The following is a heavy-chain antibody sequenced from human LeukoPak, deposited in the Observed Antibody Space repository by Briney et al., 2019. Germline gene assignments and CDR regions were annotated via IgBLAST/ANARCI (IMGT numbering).Heavy chain of an antibody. D-gene: IGHD3-22*01. Sequence: GASVKVSCKASGGTFSSYAISWVRQAPGQGLEWMGGIIPIFGTANYAQKFQGRVTITADESTSTAYMELSSLRSEDTAVYYCARATYYYDSSGYYYVFDYWGQGTLVTVSS. J-gene: IGHJ4*02. CDR1: GGTFSSYA. CDR3: ARATYYYDSSGYYYVFDY. V-gene: IGHV1-69*13. CDR2: IIPIFGTA.